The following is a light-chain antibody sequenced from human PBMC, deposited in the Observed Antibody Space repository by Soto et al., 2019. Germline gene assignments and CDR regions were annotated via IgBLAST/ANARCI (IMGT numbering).Light chain of an antibody. V-gene: IGKV3-20*01. CDR1: QSVSSSY. CDR2: DAS. J-gene: IGKJ4*01. CDR3: QQYGSSPLT. Sequence: EIVLTQSPGTLSLSPLERSTLSCRASQSVSSSYLAWYRQKPGQAPRLLIYDASSRATGTADRFSGSGSGTDFTLIISRLEPEDFAVYYCQQYGSSPLTFGGGTKVDIK.